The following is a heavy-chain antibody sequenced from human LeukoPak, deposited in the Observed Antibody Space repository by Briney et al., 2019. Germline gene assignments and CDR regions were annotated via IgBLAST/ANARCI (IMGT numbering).Heavy chain of an antibody. CDR2: ISYDGSNK. J-gene: IGHJ4*02. CDR1: GFTFSSYA. V-gene: IGHV3-30*04. CDR3: AREDNTSCPDY. D-gene: IGHD2-2*01. Sequence: GGSLRLSCAASGFTFSSYAMHWVRQAPGKGLEWVAVISYDGSNKYYADSVKGRFTISRDNSKNTLYLQMNSLRSDDTAVYYCAREDNTSCPDYWGQGTLVTVSS.